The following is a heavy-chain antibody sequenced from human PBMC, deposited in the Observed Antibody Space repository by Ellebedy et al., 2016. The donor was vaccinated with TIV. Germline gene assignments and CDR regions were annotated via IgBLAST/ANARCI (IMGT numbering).Heavy chain of an antibody. CDR1: GGSMSTYY. J-gene: IGHJ5*02. Sequence: SETLSLTCNVSGGSMSTYYWSWIRQPPGKGLEWIGYIFYSGSTNYNPSLKSRVTISVDTSKNQFSLKLSSVTAADTAVYYCARHDPRYYESSGFYYGGWFDPWGQGTLVTVSS. V-gene: IGHV4-59*08. D-gene: IGHD3-22*01. CDR3: ARHDPRYYESSGFYYGGWFDP. CDR2: IFYSGST.